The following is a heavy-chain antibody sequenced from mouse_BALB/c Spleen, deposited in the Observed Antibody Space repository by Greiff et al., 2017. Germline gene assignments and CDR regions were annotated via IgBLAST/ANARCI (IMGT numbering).Heavy chain of an antibody. Sequence: VQLKESGGDLVKPGGSLKLSCAASGFTFSSYGMSWVRQTPDKRLEWVATISSGGSYTYYPDSVKGRFTISRDNAKNTLYLQMSSLKSEDTAMYYCARYEDYYAMDYWGQGTSVTVSS. CDR2: ISSGGSYT. CDR1: GFTFSSYG. V-gene: IGHV5-6*01. J-gene: IGHJ4*01. D-gene: IGHD2-14*01. CDR3: ARYEDYYAMDY.